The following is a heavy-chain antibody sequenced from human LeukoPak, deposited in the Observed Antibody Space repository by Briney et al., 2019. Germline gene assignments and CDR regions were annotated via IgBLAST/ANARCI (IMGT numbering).Heavy chain of an antibody. CDR2: ISYDGSNK. Sequence: GGSLRLSCAASGFTFSSYGMHWVRQAPGKGLEWVAVISYDGSNKYYADSVKGRFTISRDNSKNTLYLQMNSLRAEDMAVYYCAKEPRQGYSYGHFDYWGQGTLVTASS. CDR3: AKEPRQGYSYGHFDY. D-gene: IGHD5-18*01. CDR1: GFTFSSYG. V-gene: IGHV3-30*18. J-gene: IGHJ4*02.